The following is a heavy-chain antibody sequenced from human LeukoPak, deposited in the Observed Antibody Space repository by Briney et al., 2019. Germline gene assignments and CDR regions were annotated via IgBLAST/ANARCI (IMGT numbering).Heavy chain of an antibody. J-gene: IGHJ2*01. D-gene: IGHD2-21*02. CDR2: ISGYNGNT. V-gene: IGHV1-18*01. CDR3: ARGLGVVTAQSEQPKPRYFDL. CDR1: GYTFISYG. Sequence: ASVKVSCKASGYTFISYGISWVRQAPGQGLEWMGWISGYNGNTNYAQNLQGRVTMTTDTSTSTACMELRSLRSDDTAVYYCARGLGVVTAQSEQPKPRYFDLWGRGTQLTVSS.